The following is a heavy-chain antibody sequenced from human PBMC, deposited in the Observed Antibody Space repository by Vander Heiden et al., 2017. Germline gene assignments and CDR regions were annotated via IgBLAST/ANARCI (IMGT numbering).Heavy chain of an antibody. V-gene: IGHV1-2*02. CDR1: GYTLSDNY. CDR3: ARGVGYDNNWSNWLDP. Sequence: QVQLVQSGTEVMKPGASVKVSCKASGYTLSDNYIKWVRQAPGQGLEWMGWLNPITGGASSAPKCKGRITMTRDTSSNTAYLEMTGLTSDDTAVYFCARGVGYDNNWSNWLDPWGQGTLVIVSS. J-gene: IGHJ5*02. D-gene: IGHD1-1*01. CDR2: LNPITGGA.